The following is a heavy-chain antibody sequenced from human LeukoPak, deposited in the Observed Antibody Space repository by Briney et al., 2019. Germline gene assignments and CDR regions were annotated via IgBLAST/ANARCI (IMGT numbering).Heavy chain of an antibody. Sequence: GGSLRLSCAASGFTFDDYGMSWVRQAPGKGLEWVSCINWNGGSTGYADSVKGRFTISRDNAKNSLYLQMNSLRAEDTALYHCARLRGDYYYYYMDVWGKGTTVTISS. V-gene: IGHV3-20*01. J-gene: IGHJ6*03. CDR2: INWNGGST. D-gene: IGHD3-16*01. CDR3: ARLRGDYYYYYMDV. CDR1: GFTFDDYG.